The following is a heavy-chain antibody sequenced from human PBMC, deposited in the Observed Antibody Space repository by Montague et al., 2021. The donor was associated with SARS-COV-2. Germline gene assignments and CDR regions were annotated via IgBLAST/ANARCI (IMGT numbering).Heavy chain of an antibody. CDR2: INHSGST. CDR1: GGSFSGYY. J-gene: IGHJ4*02. CDR3: ARGLDRITVIVGVITHYEYYFDY. V-gene: IGHV4-34*01. Sequence: SETLSLTCAVSGGSFSGYYWSWIRQPPGKGLEWIGEINHSGSTNYNPSLNSRVTISVDTSKNQFSLKLSSVTAADTAVYYCARGLDRITVIVGVITHYEYYFDYWGQGTLVTVSS. D-gene: IGHD3-22*01.